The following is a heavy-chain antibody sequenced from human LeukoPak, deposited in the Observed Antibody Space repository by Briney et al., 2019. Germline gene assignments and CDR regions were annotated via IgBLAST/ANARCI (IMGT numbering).Heavy chain of an antibody. Sequence: SETLSLTCTVSGGSISSYFWSWIRQPPGKGLEWIGYIYSTGSTNYNPSLRGRVTISVDTSKNQFSLKLRSVTAADTAVYYCARREAQPTWGQGTMVTVSS. CDR2: IYSTGST. J-gene: IGHJ3*01. CDR3: ARREAQPT. CDR1: GGSISSYF. D-gene: IGHD2-2*01. V-gene: IGHV4-59*08.